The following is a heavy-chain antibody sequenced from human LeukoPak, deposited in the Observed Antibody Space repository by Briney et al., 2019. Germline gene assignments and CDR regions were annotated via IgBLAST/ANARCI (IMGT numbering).Heavy chain of an antibody. D-gene: IGHD3-16*01. CDR2: INHSGST. Sequence: PSETLSLTCAVYGGSFSGYYWSWIRQPPGKGLEWIGEINHSGSTNYNPSLKSRVTISLDTSKNQFSLNLNSVTAADTAVYYCARSARTFARGYYYMDVWGKGTTVTVSS. CDR1: GGSFSGYY. J-gene: IGHJ6*03. V-gene: IGHV4-34*01. CDR3: ARSARTFARGYYYMDV.